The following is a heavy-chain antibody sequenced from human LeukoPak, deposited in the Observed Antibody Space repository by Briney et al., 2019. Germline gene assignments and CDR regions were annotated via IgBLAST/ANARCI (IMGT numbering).Heavy chain of an antibody. CDR3: ARTRGTPGTAMVTGFFDY. J-gene: IGHJ4*02. CDR2: ISSSSSYI. D-gene: IGHD5-18*01. Sequence: GGSLRLSCAASGFTFSSYSMNWVRQAPGKGLEWVSSISSSSSYIYYADSVKGRFTISRDNAKNSLYLQMNSLRAEDTAVYYCARTRGTPGTAMVTGFFDYWGQGTLVTVSS. CDR1: GFTFSSYS. V-gene: IGHV3-21*01.